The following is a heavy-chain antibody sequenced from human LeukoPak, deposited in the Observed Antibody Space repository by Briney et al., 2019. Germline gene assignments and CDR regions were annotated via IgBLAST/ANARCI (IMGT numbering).Heavy chain of an antibody. Sequence: GGSLRLSCAASGFTLSSYAMSWVRQAPGKGLEWVSSISASGGSTNYADSAKGRFTISRDNSQNTVYLQRNSLRAEDTAVYYCAKVMKGSERLTMVRGVIIKTAGLYYMDVWGKGTTVTVSS. CDR3: AKVMKGSERLTMVRGVIIKTAGLYYMDV. D-gene: IGHD3-10*01. J-gene: IGHJ6*03. CDR1: GFTLSSYA. CDR2: ISASGGST. V-gene: IGHV3-23*01.